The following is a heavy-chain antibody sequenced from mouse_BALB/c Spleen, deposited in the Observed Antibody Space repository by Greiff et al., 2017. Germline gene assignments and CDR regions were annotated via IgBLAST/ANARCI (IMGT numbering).Heavy chain of an antibody. Sequence: VQLQQSGAELVRSGASVKLSCTASGFNIKDYYMHWVKQRPEQGLEWIGWIDPENGDTEYAPKFQGKATMTADTSSNTAYLQLSSLTSEDTAVYYCNVITTVVATDYAMDYWGQGTSVTVSS. D-gene: IGHD1-1*01. V-gene: IGHV14-4*02. CDR2: IDPENGDT. J-gene: IGHJ4*01. CDR3: NVITTVVATDYAMDY. CDR1: GFNIKDYY.